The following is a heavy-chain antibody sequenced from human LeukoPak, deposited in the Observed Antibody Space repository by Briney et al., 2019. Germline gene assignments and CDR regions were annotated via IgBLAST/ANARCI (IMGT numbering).Heavy chain of an antibody. CDR1: GYTFTGNY. J-gene: IGHJ4*02. D-gene: IGHD3-22*01. V-gene: IGHV1-2*02. CDR3: AENYYDSSGYYFDY. Sequence: ASVKVSLKVSGYTFTGNYMHWVRQAPGQGLEWMGWINPNSGGTNYAQKFQGRVTMTRDTSISTAYMELSRLRSDDTAVYYCAENYYDSSGYYFDYWGQGTLVTVSS. CDR2: INPNSGGT.